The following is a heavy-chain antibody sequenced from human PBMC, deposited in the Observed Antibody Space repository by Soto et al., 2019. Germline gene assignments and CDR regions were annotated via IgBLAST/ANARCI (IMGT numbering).Heavy chain of an antibody. CDR3: AKDMLAKAAFNWFDP. J-gene: IGHJ5*02. V-gene: IGHV3-30*18. CDR1: GFTFSSYG. Sequence: GGSLRLSCAASGFTFSSYGMHWVRQAPGKGLEWVAVISYDGSNKYYADSVKGRFTISRDNSKNTLYLQMNSLRAEDTAVYYCAKDMLAKAAFNWFDPWGQGTLVTVSS. CDR2: ISYDGSNK. D-gene: IGHD2-15*01.